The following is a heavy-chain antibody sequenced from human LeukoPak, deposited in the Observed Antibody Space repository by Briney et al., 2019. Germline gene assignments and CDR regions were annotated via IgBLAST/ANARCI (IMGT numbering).Heavy chain of an antibody. V-gene: IGHV1-46*01. Sequence: GASVKVSCKASGYTFTSYYMHWVRQAPGQGLEWMGIINPSGGSTSYAQKFQGRVTITRNTSISTAYMELSSLRSEDTAVYYCARGSNGGPEPVYYYYYYMDVWGKGTTVTVSS. CDR2: INPSGGST. CDR1: GYTFTSYY. J-gene: IGHJ6*03. D-gene: IGHD4-23*01. CDR3: ARGSNGGPEPVYYYYYYMDV.